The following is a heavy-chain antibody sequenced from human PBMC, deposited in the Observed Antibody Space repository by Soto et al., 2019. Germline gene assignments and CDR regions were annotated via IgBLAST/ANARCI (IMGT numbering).Heavy chain of an antibody. D-gene: IGHD6-25*01. Sequence: PGGSLRLSCTASGFTFSSYGMHWVRQAPGKGLEWVAVIWYDGSNKYYADSVKGRFTISRDNSKNTLYLQMNSLRAEDTAAYYCARDDSGSIAWLDYWGQGTLVTVSS. CDR3: ARDDSGSIAWLDY. CDR2: IWYDGSNK. CDR1: GFTFSSYG. V-gene: IGHV3-33*01. J-gene: IGHJ4*02.